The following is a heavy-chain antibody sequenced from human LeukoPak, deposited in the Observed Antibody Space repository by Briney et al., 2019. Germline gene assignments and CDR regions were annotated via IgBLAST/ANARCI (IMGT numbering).Heavy chain of an antibody. Sequence: SETLSLTCTVSGGSISTSTYYWGWIRQPPGKGLEWIGSIYYSGSTYYNPSLKSRVTISVDTSKNQFPLKLSSVTAADTAVYYCARTYSGSYSKYFDYWGQGTLVTVSS. CDR2: IYYSGST. J-gene: IGHJ4*02. CDR1: GGSISTSTYY. V-gene: IGHV4-39*01. D-gene: IGHD1-26*01. CDR3: ARTYSGSYSKYFDY.